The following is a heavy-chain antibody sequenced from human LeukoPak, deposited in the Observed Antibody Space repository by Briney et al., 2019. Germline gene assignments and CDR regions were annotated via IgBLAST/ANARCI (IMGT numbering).Heavy chain of an antibody. J-gene: IGHJ1*01. D-gene: IGHD3-10*01. CDR1: GGSISSGGYY. CDR2: IYYSGST. Sequence: TLSLTCTVSGGSISSGGYYWSWIRQHPGKGLEWIGYIYYSGSTYYNPSLKSRVTISVDTSKNQFSLKLSSVTAADTAVYYCARTFKLRGYFQHWGQGTLVTVSS. CDR3: ARTFKLRGYFQH. V-gene: IGHV4-31*03.